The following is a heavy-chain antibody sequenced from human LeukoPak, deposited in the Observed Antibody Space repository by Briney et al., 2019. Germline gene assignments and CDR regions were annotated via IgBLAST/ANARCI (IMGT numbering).Heavy chain of an antibody. V-gene: IGHV4-34*01. D-gene: IGHD6-19*01. CDR3: ARVRSARSGWFDY. Sequence: SESLSLTCAVYAGSFSIYYWGWVSHPPGRGLGWVGEINHRGRTNYNPTLKGGVTISVDTSKNQFSLKLSSVTAADTAVYYCARVRSARSGWFDYGGQGPLAPVSS. CDR2: INHRGRT. J-gene: IGHJ4*02. CDR1: AGSFSIYY.